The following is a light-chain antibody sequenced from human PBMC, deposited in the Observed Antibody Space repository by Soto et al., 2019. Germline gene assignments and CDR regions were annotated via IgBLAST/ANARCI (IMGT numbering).Light chain of an antibody. CDR1: SSDIGSYNA. CDR2: DVF. V-gene: IGLV2-11*01. Sequence: QPVLTQPRSVSGSPGHSVTISCFGTSSDIGSYNAVSWYQQHPGKAPKLIIFDVFERPSGVPDRFSGSKSGNSASLTISGLQAEDESDYYCSSFAPSYRVIFGGGTQLTVL. J-gene: IGLJ2*01. CDR3: SSFAPSYRVI.